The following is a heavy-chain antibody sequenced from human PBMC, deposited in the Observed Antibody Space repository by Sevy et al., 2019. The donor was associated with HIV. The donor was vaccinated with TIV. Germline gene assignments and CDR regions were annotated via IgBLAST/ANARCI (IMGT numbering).Heavy chain of an antibody. CDR3: ARVYSKRRTMIVVVITTDYYYGMDD. CDR1: GFTFSSYS. CDR2: ISSSSSTI. J-gene: IGHJ6*02. D-gene: IGHD3-22*01. V-gene: IGHV3-48*01. Sequence: GGSLRLSCAASGFTFSSYSMNWVRQAPGKGLEWVSYISSSSSTIYNADSVKGRFTISRDNAKNSLYLQMNSLRAEDTAVYYCARVYSKRRTMIVVVITTDYYYGMDDWGQGTTVTVSS.